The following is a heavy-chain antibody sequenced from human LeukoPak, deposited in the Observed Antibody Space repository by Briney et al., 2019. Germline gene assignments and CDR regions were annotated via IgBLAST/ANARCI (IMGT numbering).Heavy chain of an antibody. D-gene: IGHD3-10*01. CDR1: GFTFSSYW. CDR2: INTDGSTT. Sequence: GGSLRLSCAASGFTFSSYWMHWVRQGPGKGLVWVSRINTDGSTTSYADSVKGRFTISRDNAKNTLYLQMNSLRVEDPAVYYCARVDYYASGSYYNPPWFDPWGQGTLVTVSS. J-gene: IGHJ5*02. V-gene: IGHV3-74*01. CDR3: ARVDYYASGSYYNPPWFDP.